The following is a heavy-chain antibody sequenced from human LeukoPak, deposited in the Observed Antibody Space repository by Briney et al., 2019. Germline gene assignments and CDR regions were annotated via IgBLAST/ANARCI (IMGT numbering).Heavy chain of an antibody. CDR1: GFTFSSYA. Sequence: PGGSLRLSCAASGFTFSSYAMSWVRQAPGKGLEWVSAISGSGGSTYYADSVKGRFTISRDNSKNTLYLQMNSLRAEDTAVYYCAKGDYADHYYYYMDVWGKGTTVTVSS. CDR2: ISGSGGST. CDR3: AKGDYADHYYYYMDV. J-gene: IGHJ6*03. V-gene: IGHV3-23*01. D-gene: IGHD4-17*01.